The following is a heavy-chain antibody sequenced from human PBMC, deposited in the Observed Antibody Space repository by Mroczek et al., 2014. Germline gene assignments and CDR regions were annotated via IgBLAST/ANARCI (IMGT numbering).Heavy chain of an antibody. CDR1: GFTFSSYS. CDR3: ARDPDSSGYYYYYYYGMDV. Sequence: VQLVQSGEAWYSLGGSLRLSCAASGFTFSSYSMNWVRQAPGKGLEWVSYISSSSSTIYYADSVKGRFTISRDNAKNSLYLQMNSLRAEDTAVYYCARDPDSSGYYYYYYYGMDVWGQGTTVTVSS. V-gene: IGHV3-48*01. D-gene: IGHD3-22*01. CDR2: ISSSSSTI. J-gene: IGHJ6*02.